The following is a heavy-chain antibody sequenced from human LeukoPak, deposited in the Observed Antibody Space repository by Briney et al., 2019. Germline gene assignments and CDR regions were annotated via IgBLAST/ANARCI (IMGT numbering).Heavy chain of an antibody. CDR3: AKDPYYYLDY. CDR2: IRYDVSNK. J-gene: IGHJ4*02. V-gene: IGHV3-30*02. D-gene: IGHD3-10*01. Sequence: GGSLRLSCAASGFTFSTYVMHWVRQAPGKGLEWVAFIRYDVSNKYYADSVKGRFTISRDNSKNTLYLQMNSLRAEDTAVYYCAKDPYYYLDYWGQGTLVTVSS. CDR1: GFTFSTYV.